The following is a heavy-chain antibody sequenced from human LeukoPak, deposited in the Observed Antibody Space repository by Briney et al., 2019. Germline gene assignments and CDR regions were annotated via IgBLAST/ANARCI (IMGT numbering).Heavy chain of an antibody. J-gene: IGHJ5*02. CDR2: ISGSGGNT. Sequence: PGGSLRFSCAASGFTFSSYGMSWVRQAPGKGLEWVSAISGSGGNTYYADSVKGRFTISRDNSKNTLYLQMNSLRAEDTAVYYCAKGFVVVVSATQSSWFDPWGQGTLVTVSS. CDR3: AKGFVVVVSATQSSWFDP. CDR1: GFTFSSYG. D-gene: IGHD2-15*01. V-gene: IGHV3-23*01.